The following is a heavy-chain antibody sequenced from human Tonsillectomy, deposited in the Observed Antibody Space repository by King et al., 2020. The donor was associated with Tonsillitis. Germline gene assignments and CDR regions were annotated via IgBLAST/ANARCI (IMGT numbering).Heavy chain of an antibody. J-gene: IGHJ4*02. Sequence: VQLQESGPGLVKPSETLSLTCTVSGYSISSGYYWGWIRQPPGKGLEWIASIYHRGSTYFNPSLNSRVTISVDTSKNQFSLKLKSVTAADTAVYYCARMAVTVFDYWGRGTLVTVSS. CDR2: IYHRGST. CDR3: ARMAVTVFDY. D-gene: IGHD6-19*01. CDR1: GYSISSGYY. V-gene: IGHV4-38-2*02.